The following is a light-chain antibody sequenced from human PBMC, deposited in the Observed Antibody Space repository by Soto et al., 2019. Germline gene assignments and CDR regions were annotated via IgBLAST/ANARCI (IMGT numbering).Light chain of an antibody. J-gene: IGKJ4*01. CDR3: KQSYCTRLT. CDR2: DAS. Sequence: DIQMTQSPSSLSASVGDRVTITCRASQSISSYLNWYQQKPGKAPKLLIYDASSLQSRVPSRFSGRGSWTDFTLTIRSLQPEDFATYYCKQSYCTRLTFGGVTKVEIK. CDR1: QSISSY. V-gene: IGKV1-39*01.